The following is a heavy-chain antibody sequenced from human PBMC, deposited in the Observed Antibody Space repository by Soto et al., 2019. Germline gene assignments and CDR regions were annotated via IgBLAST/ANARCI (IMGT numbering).Heavy chain of an antibody. J-gene: IGHJ4*02. CDR3: AAVATGERNY. V-gene: IGHV1-58*01. D-gene: IGHD3-10*01. Sequence: QMQLVQSGPEVKKPGTSVKVSCKASGFTFTSSAVPWVRQARGQRLEWIGWIVVGSGNTNYAQKFQERVTITRDMSTSTAYMELSSLRSEDTAVYYCAAVATGERNYWGQGTLVTVSS. CDR1: GFTFTSSA. CDR2: IVVGSGNT.